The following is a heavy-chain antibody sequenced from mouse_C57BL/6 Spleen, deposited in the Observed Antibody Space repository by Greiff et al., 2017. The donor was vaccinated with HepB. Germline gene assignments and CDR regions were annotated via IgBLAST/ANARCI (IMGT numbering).Heavy chain of an antibody. CDR2: IHPNSGST. V-gene: IGHV1-64*01. CDR3: ARNWDEGYAMDY. D-gene: IGHD4-1*01. CDR1: GYTFTSYW. J-gene: IGHJ4*01. Sequence: QVQLQQPGAELVKPGASVKLSCKASGYTFTSYWMHWVKQRPGQGLEWIGMIHPNSGSTNYNEKFKSKATLTVDKSSSTAYMQLSSLTSEDSAVYYCARNWDEGYAMDYWGQGTSVTVSS.